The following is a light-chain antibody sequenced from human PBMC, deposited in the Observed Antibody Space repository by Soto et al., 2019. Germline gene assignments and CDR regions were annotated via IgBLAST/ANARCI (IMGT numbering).Light chain of an antibody. V-gene: IGLV2-14*01. CDR1: NRDVGGYNY. CDR3: CSYAGSVV. CDR2: EVT. Sequence: QSALAQPASVSGSPGQSITISCAGTNRDVGGYNYVSWYQQYPGKAPKLIIYEVTYRPSGVSNRFSGSKSGNTASLTISGLQAEDEADYYCCSYAGSVVFGGGTKLTVL. J-gene: IGLJ2*01.